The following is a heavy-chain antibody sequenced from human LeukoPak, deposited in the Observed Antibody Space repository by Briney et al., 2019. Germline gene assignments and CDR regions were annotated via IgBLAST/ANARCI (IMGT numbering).Heavy chain of an antibody. V-gene: IGHV5-51*01. J-gene: IGHJ3*02. CDR2: IYPGDSDT. Sequence: GESLKISCKGSGYSFTSYWIGWVRQMPGKGLEWMGIIYPGDSDTRYSPSFQGQVTISADKSISTAYLQWSSLKASDTAMYYCAAQYYDILTGYFWGAFDIWGQGTMATVSS. CDR1: GYSFTSYW. CDR3: AAQYYDILTGYFWGAFDI. D-gene: IGHD3-9*01.